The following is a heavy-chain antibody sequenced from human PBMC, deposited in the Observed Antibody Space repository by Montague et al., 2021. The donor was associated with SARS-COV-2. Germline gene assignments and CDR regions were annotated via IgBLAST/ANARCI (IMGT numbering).Heavy chain of an antibody. CDR2: ISGASVRI. D-gene: IGHD5-12*01. J-gene: IGHJ5*01. V-gene: IGHV3-23*01. Sequence: SLRLSCAASGFSFSRYAMSWVRQAPGKGLEWVSGISGASVRIYYADSVKGRFTISRDNSKNTLDVQMNSLRAEDMAVYYCVKVRDSGYDYPNGFDSWGQGTLVTVSS. CDR3: VKVRDSGYDYPNGFDS. CDR1: GFSFSRYA.